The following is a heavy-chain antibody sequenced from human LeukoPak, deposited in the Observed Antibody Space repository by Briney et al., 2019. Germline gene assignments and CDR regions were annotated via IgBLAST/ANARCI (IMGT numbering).Heavy chain of an antibody. CDR2: ILHSGDT. J-gene: IGHJ4*02. Sequence: SGTLSLTCAVSGGSISRSNWWSWVRQPPGKGLEWIGDILHSGDTNYNASLRSRLTISLDKSRNPFSLQLSSVTAGDTAVYYCAGYNIPYTFEFWGPGTVVTVSS. D-gene: IGHD1-14*01. CDR3: AGYNIPYTFEF. CDR1: GGSISRSNW. V-gene: IGHV4-4*02.